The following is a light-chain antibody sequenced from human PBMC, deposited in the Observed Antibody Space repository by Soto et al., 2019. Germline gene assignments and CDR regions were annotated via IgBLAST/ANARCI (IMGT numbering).Light chain of an antibody. CDR1: QSVLYSSNNKNY. V-gene: IGKV4-1*01. CDR3: QQYYSTPWT. Sequence: DIVMTQSPDSLAVSLGERATINCKSSQSVLYSSNNKNYLAWYQQKPGQPPKLLIYWASTRESGVPDRFSGSGSGTDFTLTISSLQAEDVEVYYCQQYYSTPWTFGQGNKVEIK. CDR2: WAS. J-gene: IGKJ1*01.